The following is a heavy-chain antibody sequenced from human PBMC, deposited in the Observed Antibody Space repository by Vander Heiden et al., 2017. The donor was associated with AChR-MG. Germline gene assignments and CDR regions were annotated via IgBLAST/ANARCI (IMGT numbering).Heavy chain of an antibody. Sequence: QVQLVQSGAEVKKPGSSVKVSCKASGGTFSSYAISWVRQAPGQGLEWMGGIIPIFGTANYAQKFQGRVTITADESTSTAYMELSSLRSEDTAVYYCASSGNDCSGGSCSSIDYWGQGTLVTVS. V-gene: IGHV1-69*01. CDR3: ASSGNDCSGGSCSSIDY. CDR2: IIPIFGTA. D-gene: IGHD2-15*01. CDR1: GGTFSSYA. J-gene: IGHJ4*02.